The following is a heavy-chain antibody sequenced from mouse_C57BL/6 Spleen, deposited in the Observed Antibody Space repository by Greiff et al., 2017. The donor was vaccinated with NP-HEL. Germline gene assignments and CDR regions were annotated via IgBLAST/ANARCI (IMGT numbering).Heavy chain of an antibody. J-gene: IGHJ4*01. V-gene: IGHV6-3*01. CDR1: GFTFSNYW. CDR3: TGGNRDAMDY. Sequence: EVKLVESGGGLVQPGGSMKLSCVASGFTFSNYWMNWVRQSPEKGLEWVAQIRLKSDNYATHYAESVKGRFTISRDDSKSSVYPQMNNLRAEDTGIYYCTGGNRDAMDYWGQGTSVTVSS. CDR2: IRLKSDNYAT.